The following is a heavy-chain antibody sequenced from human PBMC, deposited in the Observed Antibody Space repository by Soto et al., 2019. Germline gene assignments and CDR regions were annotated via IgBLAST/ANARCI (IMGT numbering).Heavy chain of an antibody. CDR1: GYTFTDYY. CDR3: AVIDFWSGYYTSYYGMDV. J-gene: IGHJ6*02. D-gene: IGHD3-3*01. V-gene: IGHV1-2*02. CDR2: INPNSCGT. Sequence: ASVKVSCKASGYTFTDYYMHWVRQAPGQGLEWMGWINPNSCGTNYAQKFQGRVTITRDTSISTAYMELSRLRSDDTAVYYCAVIDFWSGYYTSYYGMDVWGQGTTVTVSS.